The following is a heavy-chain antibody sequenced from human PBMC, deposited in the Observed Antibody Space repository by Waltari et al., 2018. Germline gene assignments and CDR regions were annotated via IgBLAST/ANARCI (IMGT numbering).Heavy chain of an antibody. V-gene: IGHV1-18*01. D-gene: IGHD3-10*01. CDR1: GYTFTSYG. J-gene: IGHJ2*01. CDR3: ARSPAFGTLQDWYFDL. CDR2: ISAYNDNK. Sequence: QVQLVQSGAEVKKPGASVKVSCKASGYTFTSYGISWVRQAPGQGLEWMGWISAYNDNKNYAQKLQGRVTMTTDTSTSTAYMELRSLRSDDTAVYYCARSPAFGTLQDWYFDLWGRGTLVTVSS.